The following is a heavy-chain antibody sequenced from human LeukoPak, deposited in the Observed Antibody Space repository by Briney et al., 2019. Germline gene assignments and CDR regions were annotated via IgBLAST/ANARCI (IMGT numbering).Heavy chain of an antibody. Sequence: GGSLRLSCAASGFTFDDYAMHWVRQAPGKGLGWVSGISWNSGSIGYADSVKGRFTISRDNAKNSLYLQMNSLRAEDTALYYCAKDIVSYDSSGYVSDWGQGTLVTVSS. V-gene: IGHV3-9*01. D-gene: IGHD3-22*01. CDR2: ISWNSGSI. CDR1: GFTFDDYA. CDR3: AKDIVSYDSSGYVSD. J-gene: IGHJ4*02.